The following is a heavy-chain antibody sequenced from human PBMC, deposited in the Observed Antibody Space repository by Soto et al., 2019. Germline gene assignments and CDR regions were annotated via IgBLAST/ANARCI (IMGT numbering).Heavy chain of an antibody. D-gene: IGHD3-22*01. Sequence: QVQLVQSGAEVKKPGASVKVSCKASGYTFTSYGISWVRQAPGQGLEWMGWISAYNGNTHYAQKLQGRVTMTTDTSTSTAYMELRSLRSDDTAVYYCARVLYYDSSGPYFDYWGQGTLVTVSS. CDR2: ISAYNGNT. J-gene: IGHJ4*02. CDR3: ARVLYYDSSGPYFDY. CDR1: GYTFTSYG. V-gene: IGHV1-18*01.